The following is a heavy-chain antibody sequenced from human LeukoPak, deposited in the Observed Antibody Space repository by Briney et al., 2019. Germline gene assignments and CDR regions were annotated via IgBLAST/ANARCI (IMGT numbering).Heavy chain of an antibody. J-gene: IGHJ5*02. D-gene: IGHD1-1*01. CDR3: ARGVQYVVSQHGNWFDP. CDR2: IYYSGST. V-gene: IGHV4-30-2*01. CDR1: GGSISSGGYS. Sequence: SETLSLTCAVSGGSISSGGYSWSWIRQPPGKGLEWIGYIYYSGSTYYNPSLKSRVTISVDRSKNQFSLKLSSVTAADTAVYYCARGVQYVVSQHGNWFDPWGQETLVTVSS.